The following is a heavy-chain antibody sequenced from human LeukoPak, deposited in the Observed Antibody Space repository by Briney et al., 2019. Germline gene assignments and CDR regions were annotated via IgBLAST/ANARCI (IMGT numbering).Heavy chain of an antibody. D-gene: IGHD6-19*01. CDR1: GGTFSSYA. Sequence: GASVKVSCKASGGTFSSYAISWVRQAPGQGLEWMGGIIPIFGTANYAQKFQGRVTITADKSTSTAYMELSSLRSEDTAVYYCARKGVAGTSWFDYWGQGTLVTVSS. V-gene: IGHV1-69*06. J-gene: IGHJ4*02. CDR2: IIPIFGTA. CDR3: ARKGVAGTSWFDY.